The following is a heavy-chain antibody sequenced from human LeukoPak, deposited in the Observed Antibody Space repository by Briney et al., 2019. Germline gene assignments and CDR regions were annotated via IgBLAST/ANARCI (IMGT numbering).Heavy chain of an antibody. Sequence: ASVKVSCKASGYTFTSYGICWVRQAPGQGLEWMGWISAYNGNTNYAQKLQGRVTMTTDTSTSTAYMELRSLRSDDTAVYYCARDWGGIVVVPAAILVARPFDYWGQGTLVTVSS. D-gene: IGHD2-2*01. CDR1: GYTFTSYG. V-gene: IGHV1-18*01. CDR3: ARDWGGIVVVPAAILVARPFDY. J-gene: IGHJ4*02. CDR2: ISAYNGNT.